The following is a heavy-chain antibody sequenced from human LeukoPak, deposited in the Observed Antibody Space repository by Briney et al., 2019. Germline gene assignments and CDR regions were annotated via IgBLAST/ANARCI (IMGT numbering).Heavy chain of an antibody. CDR1: GFTFSSYA. J-gene: IGHJ4*02. D-gene: IGHD6-6*01. Sequence: GGSLRLSCAASGFTFSSYAMSWVRQAPGKGLEWVSVISGSGAGSYYADSVKGRVTVSRDNSKNTVFLQMNSLRAEDTAVYYCAKHPDFGSSSQYFDFWGQGTLVTVSS. CDR2: ISGSGAGS. CDR3: AKHPDFGSSSQYFDF. V-gene: IGHV3-23*01.